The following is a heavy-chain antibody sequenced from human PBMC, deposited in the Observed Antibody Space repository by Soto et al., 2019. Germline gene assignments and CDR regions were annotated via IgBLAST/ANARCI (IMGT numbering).Heavy chain of an antibody. D-gene: IGHD2-15*01. CDR2: INANSGFT. CDR3: VREAYCSGGSCHPDS. Sequence: QVQLVQSGAEVKKPGASVKVSCKASGYTFTGHYMHWVRQAPGQGLEWMGYINANSGFTHSRQKFQGTVTRTRDTAISTADMELSRLRYDDTAVYYCVREAYCSGGSCHPDSWGQGTLVTVSS. CDR1: GYTFTGHY. V-gene: IGHV1-2*02. J-gene: IGHJ5*01.